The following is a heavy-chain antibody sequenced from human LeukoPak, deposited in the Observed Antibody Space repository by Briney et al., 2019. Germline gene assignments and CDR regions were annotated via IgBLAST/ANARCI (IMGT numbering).Heavy chain of an antibody. CDR2: IIPIFGTA. CDR1: GGTFSSYA. J-gene: IGHJ4*02. CDR3: ARQLGPGMRYYFDF. V-gene: IGHV1-69*05. Sequence: ASVKVSCKASGGTFSSYAISWVRQAPGQGLEWMGGIIPIFGTANYAQKFQGRVTMTTDTPISTAFMELSSLRSDDTAVFYCARQLGPGMRYYFDFWGQGTLLTVSS. D-gene: IGHD3-10*01.